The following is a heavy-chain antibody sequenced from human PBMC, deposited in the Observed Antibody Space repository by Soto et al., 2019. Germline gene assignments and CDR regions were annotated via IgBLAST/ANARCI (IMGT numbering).Heavy chain of an antibody. Sequence: PGGSLRLSCAASGFTFSNYAMSWVRQAPGKGLEWVSAISGSGGSTYYADSVKGRFTISRDNSKNTLYLQMNSLRAEDTAVYYCAKGDNYYDSSAYYYWGQGTLVTVSS. CDR2: ISGSGGST. D-gene: IGHD3-22*01. CDR1: GFTFSNYA. CDR3: AKGDNYYDSSAYYY. J-gene: IGHJ4*02. V-gene: IGHV3-23*01.